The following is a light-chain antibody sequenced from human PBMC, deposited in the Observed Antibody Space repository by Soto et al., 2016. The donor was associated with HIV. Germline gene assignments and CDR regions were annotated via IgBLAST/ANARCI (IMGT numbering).Light chain of an antibody. CDR3: QQYYSYSDT. J-gene: IGKJ2*01. CDR1: QSISSW. CDR2: KAS. V-gene: IGKV1-5*03. Sequence: DIQMTQSPSTLSASVGDRVTITCRASQSISSWLAWYQQKSGKAPKLLIYKASSLESGVPSRFNGSGSGTEFTLTISSLQPDDFATYYCQQYYSYSDTFGQGTKLEIK.